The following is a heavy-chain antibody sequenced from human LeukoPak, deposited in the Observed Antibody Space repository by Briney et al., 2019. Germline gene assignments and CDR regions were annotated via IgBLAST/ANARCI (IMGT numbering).Heavy chain of an antibody. J-gene: IGHJ4*02. Sequence: ASVKVSCKASGYTFSSYGISWVRKAPGQGLEWMGWISAYNGNTNYAQKFQGRVTMTTDTSTSTAYMELRSLRSDDTAVYYCARDIIEYSSSSASGYWGPRTLVTVSS. CDR3: ARDIIEYSSSSASGY. D-gene: IGHD6-6*01. CDR2: ISAYNGNT. CDR1: GYTFSSYG. V-gene: IGHV1-18*01.